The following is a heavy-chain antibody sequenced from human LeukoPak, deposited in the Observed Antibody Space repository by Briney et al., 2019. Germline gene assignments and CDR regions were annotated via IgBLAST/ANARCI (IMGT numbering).Heavy chain of an antibody. J-gene: IGHJ4*02. Sequence: TSETLSLTCAVYGGSFSGYYWSWIRQPPGKGLEWIGEINHSGSTNYNPSLKSRVTISVDTSKNQFSLKLSSVTAADTAVYYCARGPTIIRNWGQGTLVTVSS. CDR3: ARGPTIIRN. V-gene: IGHV4-34*01. CDR2: INHSGST. D-gene: IGHD5-24*01. CDR1: GGSFSGYY.